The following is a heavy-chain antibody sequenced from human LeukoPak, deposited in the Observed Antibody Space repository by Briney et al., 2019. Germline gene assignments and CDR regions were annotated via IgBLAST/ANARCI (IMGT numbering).Heavy chain of an antibody. Sequence: ASVKVSCKVSGYTLTELSMHWARQAPGKGLEWMGGFDPEDGETIYAQKFQGRVTMTEDTSTDTAYMELSSLRSEDTAVYYCATRPLEAVAGTGSWFDPWGQGTPVTVSS. V-gene: IGHV1-24*01. J-gene: IGHJ5*02. D-gene: IGHD6-19*01. CDR3: ATRPLEAVAGTGSWFDP. CDR2: FDPEDGET. CDR1: GYTLTELS.